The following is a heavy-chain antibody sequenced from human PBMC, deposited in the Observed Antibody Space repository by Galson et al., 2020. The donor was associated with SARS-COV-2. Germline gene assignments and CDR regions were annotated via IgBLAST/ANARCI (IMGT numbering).Heavy chain of an antibody. CDR1: GFTFSNFA. V-gene: IGHV3-23*01. J-gene: IGHJ6*02. CDR3: GKTPLSDPPYYCFRGVDV. CDR2: ISGSDDRT. D-gene: IGHD3-10*01. Sequence: GGSLRLSCAASGFTFSNFAMSWVRQAPGKGLEWVEGISGSDDRTYYPDSVKRRFTISRDNSNNTLYLQMDTLGAEDTDVYYCGKTPLSDPPYYCFRGVDVWGQGTTVTVSS.